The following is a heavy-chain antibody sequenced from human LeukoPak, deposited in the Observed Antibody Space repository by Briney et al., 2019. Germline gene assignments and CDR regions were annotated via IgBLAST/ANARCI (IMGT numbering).Heavy chain of an antibody. V-gene: IGHV3-30*18. CDR3: AKVLAYCGGDCYSGALDY. Sequence: PGGSLRLSCAASGFTFSSYGMHWVRQAPGKGLEWVAVISYGGSNKYYADSVKGRFTISRDNSKNTLYLQMNSLRAEDTAVYYCAKVLAYCGGDCYSGALDYWGQGTLVTVSS. D-gene: IGHD2-21*02. J-gene: IGHJ4*02. CDR2: ISYGGSNK. CDR1: GFTFSSYG.